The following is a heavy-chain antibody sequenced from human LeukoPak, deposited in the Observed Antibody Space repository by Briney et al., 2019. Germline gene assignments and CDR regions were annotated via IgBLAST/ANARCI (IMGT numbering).Heavy chain of an antibody. Sequence: GGSLRLSCAASGFTFSSYAMHWVRQAPGKGLEWVAVISYDGSNKYYANSVKGRFTISRDNSKNTLYLQMNSLRAEDTAVYYCARDYGGNWYYFDYWGQGTLVTVSS. V-gene: IGHV3-30-3*01. CDR3: ARDYGGNWYYFDY. J-gene: IGHJ4*02. CDR1: GFTFSSYA. CDR2: ISYDGSNK. D-gene: IGHD4-23*01.